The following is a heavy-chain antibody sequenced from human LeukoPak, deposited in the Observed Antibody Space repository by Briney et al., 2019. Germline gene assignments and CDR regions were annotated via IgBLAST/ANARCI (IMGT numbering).Heavy chain of an antibody. J-gene: IGHJ4*02. D-gene: IGHD3-10*01. CDR3: AREGREWFGELLSPIDY. V-gene: IGHV1-18*01. CDR1: GYTFTSYG. CDR2: ISAYNGNT. Sequence: ASVKVSCKASGYTFTSYGISWVRQAPGQGLEWMGWISAYNGNTNYAQKLQGRVTMTTDTSTSTAYMELRSLRSDDTAVYYCAREGREWFGELLSPIDYWGQGTLVTVSS.